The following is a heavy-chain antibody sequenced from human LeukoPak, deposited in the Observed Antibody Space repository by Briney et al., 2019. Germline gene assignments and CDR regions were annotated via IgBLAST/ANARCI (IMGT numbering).Heavy chain of an antibody. D-gene: IGHD3-10*01. CDR1: GFNVSSNY. J-gene: IGHJ4*02. V-gene: IGHV3-48*04. CDR2: ISSSSSTI. Sequence: PGGSLRLSCAASGFNVSSNYMSWVRQAPGKGLEWVSYISSSSSTIYYADSVKGRFTISRDNAKNSLYLQMNSLRAEDTAVYYCARDLVSDYYGSGSYSGYWGQGTLVTVSS. CDR3: ARDLVSDYYGSGSYSGY.